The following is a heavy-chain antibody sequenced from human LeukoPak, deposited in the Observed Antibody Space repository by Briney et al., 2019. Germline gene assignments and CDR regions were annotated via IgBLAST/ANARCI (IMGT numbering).Heavy chain of an antibody. J-gene: IGHJ5*02. CDR2: IIPIFGTA. D-gene: IGHD1-26*01. CDR3: ARAQKGYSSGSYGWSDP. Sequence: GASVKVSCKASGGTFSSYAISWVRQAPGQGLEWMGGIIPIFGTANYAQKFQGRVTITADKSTSTAYMELSGLRSEDTAVYYCARAQKGYSSGSYGWSDPWGQGTLVTVSS. CDR1: GGTFSSYA. V-gene: IGHV1-69*06.